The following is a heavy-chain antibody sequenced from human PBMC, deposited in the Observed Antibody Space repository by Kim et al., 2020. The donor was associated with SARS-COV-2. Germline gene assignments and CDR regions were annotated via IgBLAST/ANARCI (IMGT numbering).Heavy chain of an antibody. CDR1: GFTFSTYA. V-gene: IGHV3-23*01. CDR3: TKPDSSGWYVDY. D-gene: IGHD6-19*01. Sequence: GGSLRLSCAASGFTFSTYAMSWVRQAPGKGLEWVSGISGRGASTYYADSVKGRFSISRDNSKNTLYLQMNSLRAEDTAVYYCTKPDSSGWYVDYWGQGTL. CDR2: ISGRGAST. J-gene: IGHJ4*02.